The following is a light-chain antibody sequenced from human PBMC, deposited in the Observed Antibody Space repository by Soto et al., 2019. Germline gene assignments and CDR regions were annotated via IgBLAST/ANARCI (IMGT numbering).Light chain of an antibody. CDR3: QQSYKTPRT. CDR2: TAS. Sequence: DIQMTQSPSSLSASVGDRVTITCRASQPISDYLNWYQQKPGKAPSLRIYTASNLQTGVPSRFSGSGSGTHFTLTSSSLQPEDFATYYCQQSYKTPRTFGQGTKVDIK. CDR1: QPISDY. V-gene: IGKV1-39*01. J-gene: IGKJ1*01.